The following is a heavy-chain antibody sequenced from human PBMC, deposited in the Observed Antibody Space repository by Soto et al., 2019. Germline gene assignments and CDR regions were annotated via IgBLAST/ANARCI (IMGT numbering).Heavy chain of an antibody. CDR3: ARVMGEGYYDSSGYFLGAFDI. J-gene: IGHJ3*02. CDR1: GGTLSSYA. D-gene: IGHD3-22*01. Sequence: GASVKVSCKASGGTLSSYAISWVRQAPGQGLEWMGGIIPIFGTANYAQKFQGRVTITADESTSTAYMELSSLRSEDTAVYYCARVMGEGYYDSSGYFLGAFDIWGQGTMVTVSS. CDR2: IIPIFGTA. V-gene: IGHV1-69*13.